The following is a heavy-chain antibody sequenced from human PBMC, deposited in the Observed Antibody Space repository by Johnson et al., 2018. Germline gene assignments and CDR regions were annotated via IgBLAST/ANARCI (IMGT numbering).Heavy chain of an antibody. Sequence: QVQLQESGGGVVQPGRSLRLSCAASGFTVSSYGMHWVRQAPGKGLEWVAGISYDGSNKYYADSVKGRFTISRDNSTKTRYLQMNSLRAEDTAVYYCESTHYGGNSLHRGMDVWGQGTTVTVSS. D-gene: IGHD4-23*01. J-gene: IGHJ6*02. CDR3: ESTHYGGNSLHRGMDV. CDR2: ISYDGSNK. V-gene: IGHV3-30*03. CDR1: GFTVSSYG.